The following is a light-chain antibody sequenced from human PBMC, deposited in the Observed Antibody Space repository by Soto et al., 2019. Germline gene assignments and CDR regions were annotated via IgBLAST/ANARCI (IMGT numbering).Light chain of an antibody. V-gene: IGLV2-14*01. Sequence: QSALTQPASVSGSPGQSVTISCTGTSSDIGAYNLVSWYQQYPGKAPKLMIYEVSNRPSGVSNRFSGSKSGNTASLTISGLQAEDEADYYCCTSYEGGGRYVFXTGTKVTVL. CDR3: TSYEGGGRYV. J-gene: IGLJ1*01. CDR1: SSDIGAYNL. CDR2: EVS.